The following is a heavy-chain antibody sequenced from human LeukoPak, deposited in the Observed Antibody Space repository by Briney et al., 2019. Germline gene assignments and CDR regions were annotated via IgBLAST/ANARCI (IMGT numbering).Heavy chain of an antibody. Sequence: SGPTRVTPTQTLTLACSLSGFSLSPRGLGGGWSPHPPGEPPGGFALLYWDDNYLYSPSLRRRLTITKDTSKNQVVFTMTNMDPVDTATYYCAHYGDYRFMYYFDYWGQGTLVTVSS. CDR2: LYWDDNY. J-gene: IGHJ4*02. CDR3: AHYGDYRFMYYFDY. CDR1: GFSLSPRGLG. V-gene: IGHV2-5*02. D-gene: IGHD4-17*01.